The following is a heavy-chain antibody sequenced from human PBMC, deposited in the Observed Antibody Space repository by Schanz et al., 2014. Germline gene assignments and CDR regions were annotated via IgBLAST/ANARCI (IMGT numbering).Heavy chain of an antibody. CDR3: VKDLQRELLRDDHYYGMDV. D-gene: IGHD1-26*01. CDR1: GITFSDYA. V-gene: IGHV3-23*01. Sequence: EVQLLESGGALEQPGGSLRLSCAASGITFSDYAMSWVRQAPGKGLEWVSTIASGGSHTFYADSVKGRFTISRDNSKNTLYLQMNSLRAEDTAVYYCVKDLQRELLRDDHYYGMDVWGQGTTVTVSS. CDR2: IASGGSHT. J-gene: IGHJ6*02.